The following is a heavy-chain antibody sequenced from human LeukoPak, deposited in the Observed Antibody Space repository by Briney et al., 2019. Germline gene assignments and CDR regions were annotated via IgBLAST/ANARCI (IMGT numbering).Heavy chain of an antibody. CDR3: VRDQDGGFDY. V-gene: IGHV3-7*01. Sequence: PGGSLRLSCASSGFTVSNYWMTWVRQAPGDGLERVSNMRQDGSEKYYVDSVKGRFAISRDNAKKTLYLQMNSLRVEDTALYYCVRDQDGGFDYWGQGTVVDVSS. J-gene: IGHJ4*02. CDR1: GFTVSNYW. CDR2: MRQDGSEK.